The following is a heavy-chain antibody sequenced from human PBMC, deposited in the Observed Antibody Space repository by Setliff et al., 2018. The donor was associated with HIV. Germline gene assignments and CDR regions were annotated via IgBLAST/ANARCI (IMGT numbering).Heavy chain of an antibody. V-gene: IGHV1-69*13. CDR1: GGTLSNYV. CDR3: ARDQTGVAAAAFGGGSAWSDEGFDI. CDR2: IIPMYNIP. J-gene: IGHJ3*02. D-gene: IGHD6-13*01. Sequence: WASVKVSCQTSGGTLSNYVITWVRQAPGQGLEWMGMIIPMYNIPAYAQKFQGRVTFTADESTSTAYMERSSRSSEDTAVYYCARDQTGVAAAAFGGGSAWSDEGFDIWGQGTMVTV.